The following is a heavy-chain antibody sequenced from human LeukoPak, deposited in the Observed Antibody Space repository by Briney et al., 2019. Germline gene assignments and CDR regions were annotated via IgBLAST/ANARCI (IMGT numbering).Heavy chain of an antibody. J-gene: IGHJ3*02. CDR1: GFTFSSYS. D-gene: IGHD3-3*01. V-gene: IGHV3-21*01. CDR2: ISSSSSYI. Sequence: GGSLRLSCAASGFTFSSYSMNWVRQAPGKGLEWVSSISSSSSYIYYADSVKGRFTISRDNAKNSLYLQMNSLRAEDTAVYYCARSLRYSITIFGVVIIGAFDIWGQGTMVTVSS. CDR3: ARSLRYSITIFGVVIIGAFDI.